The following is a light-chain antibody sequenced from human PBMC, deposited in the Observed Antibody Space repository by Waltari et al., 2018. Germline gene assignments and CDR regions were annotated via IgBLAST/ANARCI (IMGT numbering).Light chain of an antibody. CDR2: KAS. V-gene: IGKV1-5*03. CDR3: QQYRNLWT. J-gene: IGKJ1*01. CDR1: QRLSNW. Sequence: DIQMTQSPSTLSASVGDRVTITCRASQRLSNWLAWYQQKPGKAPKVLIYKASTLESGVPSRFSGSGSGTEFTLTISSLQPDDFATYYCQQYRNLWTSGQGTKVEIK.